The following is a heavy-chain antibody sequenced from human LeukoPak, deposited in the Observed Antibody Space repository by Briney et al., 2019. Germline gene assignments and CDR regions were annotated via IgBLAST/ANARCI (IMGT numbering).Heavy chain of an antibody. CDR1: GYTFTSYG. D-gene: IGHD7-27*01. CDR3: ARGPFNWGYYYYMDV. Sequence: ASVKVSCKASGYTFTSYGISWVRQAPGQGLEWMGWISAYNGNTNYAQKLQGRVTMTTDTSTSTAYMELRSLRSDDTAVYYCARGPFNWGYYYYMDVWGKGTTVTVSS. V-gene: IGHV1-18*01. J-gene: IGHJ6*03. CDR2: ISAYNGNT.